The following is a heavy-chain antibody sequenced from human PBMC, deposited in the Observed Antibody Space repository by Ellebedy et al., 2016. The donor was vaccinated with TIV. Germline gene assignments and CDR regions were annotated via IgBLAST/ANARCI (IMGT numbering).Heavy chain of an antibody. Sequence: GESLKISCAASAFTFSDYYMSWLRRAPGKGLEWVSYISHSASTMFYADSVKGRFTISRDNAKNSLYLQMNSLSADDTAVYYCARLRSPMIRGVIVWYFDLWGRGTLVTVSS. CDR2: ISHSASTM. CDR3: ARLRSPMIRGVIVWYFDL. J-gene: IGHJ2*01. V-gene: IGHV3-11*04. CDR1: AFTFSDYY. D-gene: IGHD3-10*01.